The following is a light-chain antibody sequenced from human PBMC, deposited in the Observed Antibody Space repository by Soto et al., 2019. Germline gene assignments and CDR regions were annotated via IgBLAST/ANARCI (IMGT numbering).Light chain of an antibody. V-gene: IGKV3-20*01. Sequence: ELVLTQSPGTLSLSPGERATLSCRASQTVNNNYLAWYQQIPGQAPRLLISGASGRATGTPDRFSGSASGTGFTLTISRLEPEDFAVYYCKQYGSSPLTFGGGTKVDIK. CDR2: GAS. J-gene: IGKJ4*01. CDR1: QTVNNNY. CDR3: KQYGSSPLT.